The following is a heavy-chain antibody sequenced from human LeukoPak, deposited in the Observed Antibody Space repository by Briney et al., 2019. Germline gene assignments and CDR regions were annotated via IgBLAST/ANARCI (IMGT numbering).Heavy chain of an antibody. J-gene: IGHJ4*02. CDR2: IYTSGST. CDR1: GGSISSYY. V-gene: IGHV4-4*07. CDR3: ARDFYDFWSGYYFFDY. D-gene: IGHD3-3*01. Sequence: SETLSLTCTVSGGSISSYYWSWIRQPAGKGLEWIGRIYTSGSTNYNPSLKSRVTMSVDTSKNQFSLKLSSVTAADTAAYYCARDFYDFWSGYYFFDYWGQGTLVTVSS.